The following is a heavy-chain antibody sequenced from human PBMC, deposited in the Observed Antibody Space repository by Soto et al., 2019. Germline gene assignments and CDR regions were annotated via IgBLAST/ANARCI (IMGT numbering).Heavy chain of an antibody. J-gene: IGHJ6*02. V-gene: IGHV1-69*08. Sequence: QVQLVQSGAEVKKPGSSVKVSCKASGGTFSSYTISWVRQAPGQGLEWMGRIIPILGIANYAQKFQGRVTMTADKSTSTAYMELSSLRSEDTAVYYCARDCSGGSCYLGYYYGMDVWGQGTTVTVSS. CDR3: ARDCSGGSCYLGYYYGMDV. D-gene: IGHD2-15*01. CDR2: IIPILGIA. CDR1: GGTFSSYT.